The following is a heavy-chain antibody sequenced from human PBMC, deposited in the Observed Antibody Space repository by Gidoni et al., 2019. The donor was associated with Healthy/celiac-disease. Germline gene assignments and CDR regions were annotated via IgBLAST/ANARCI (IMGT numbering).Heavy chain of an antibody. CDR2: SRGDGGST. D-gene: IGHD3-3*02. V-gene: IGHV3-43*02. CDR1: GLTFDDYS. J-gene: IGHJ6*02. CDR3: AKDIWTHFWFRSELGGMDV. Sequence: EVQLVESGGGVVQPGGSLRLYCAASGLTFDDYSIHWVRPAPGKGLEWVSISRGDGGSTYYADSVKGRFTISRDNSKNSLYLQMNSLRTEDTALYYCAKDIWTHFWFRSELGGMDVWGQGTTVTVSS.